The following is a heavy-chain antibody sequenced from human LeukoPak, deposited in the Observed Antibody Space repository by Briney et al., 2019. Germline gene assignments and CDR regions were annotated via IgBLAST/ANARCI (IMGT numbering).Heavy chain of an antibody. CDR2: IKGDGSET. J-gene: IGHJ4*02. D-gene: IGHD1-26*01. CDR1: GFTFSAYW. Sequence: GGSLRLSCAASGFTFSAYWMKWVRQAPGKGLVWVATIKGDGSETHYETSVKGRFTISRDNAKRSLYLQMTSLSVEDTAMYYCATSVGYWGQGTLVNVSS. CDR3: ATSVGY. V-gene: IGHV3-7*01.